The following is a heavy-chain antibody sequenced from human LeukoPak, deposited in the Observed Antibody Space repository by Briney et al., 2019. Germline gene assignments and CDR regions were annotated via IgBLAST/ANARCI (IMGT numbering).Heavy chain of an antibody. CDR1: GYTFTGFY. CDR3: AIQPWGSGNNWYFDL. V-gene: IGHV1-2*02. CDR2: ISPNSGGT. Sequence: ASVRVSCKPSGYTFTGFYIHWVRQAPGQGLERMGRISPNSGGTDYAQRFQGRVTMTRDTSISTAYMELSSLRSDDTAVYYCAIQPWGSGNNWYFDLWGRGTLVTVSS. D-gene: IGHD7-27*01. J-gene: IGHJ2*01.